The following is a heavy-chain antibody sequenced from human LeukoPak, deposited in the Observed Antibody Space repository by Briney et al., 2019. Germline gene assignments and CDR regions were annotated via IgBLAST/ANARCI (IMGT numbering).Heavy chain of an antibody. CDR2: IYYNGIS. CDR1: GGSISGYY. V-gene: IGHV4-59*01. CDR3: AMGYGDYGDY. J-gene: IGHJ4*02. Sequence: SETLSLTCTVSGGSISGYYWSWIRQPPGKGLEWLAYIYYNGISNYNPSLKSRVIISVDSSKNQFSLKLSSVTAADTAVYYCAMGYGDYGDYWGQGTLVTVSS. D-gene: IGHD4-17*01.